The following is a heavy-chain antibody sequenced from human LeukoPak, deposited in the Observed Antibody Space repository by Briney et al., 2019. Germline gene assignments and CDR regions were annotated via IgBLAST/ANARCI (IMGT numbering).Heavy chain of an antibody. CDR1: GGSISSYY. Sequence: SETLSLTCTVSGGSISSYYWSWIRQPPGKGLEWIGYIYYSGSTNYNPSLKSRVTISVDTSKNQFSLKLSSVTAADTAVYYCARASVVGSGWADYWGQGTLVTVSS. CDR2: IYYSGST. J-gene: IGHJ4*02. V-gene: IGHV4-59*01. D-gene: IGHD6-19*01. CDR3: ARASVVGSGWADY.